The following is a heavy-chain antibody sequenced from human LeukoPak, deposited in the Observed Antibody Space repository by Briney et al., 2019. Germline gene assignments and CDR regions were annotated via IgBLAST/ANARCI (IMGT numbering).Heavy chain of an antibody. J-gene: IGHJ4*02. V-gene: IGHV1-2*02. CDR1: GYTFTGYY. D-gene: IGHD4-23*01. CDR2: INPNSGGT. CDR3: ARETDYGGNSEHYFDY. Sequence: GASVKVSCKASGYTFTGYYMHWVRQAPGQGPEWMGWINPNSGGTNYAQKFQGRVTMTRDTSISAAYMELSRLRSDNTAVYYCARETDYGGNSEHYFDYWGQGTLVTVSS.